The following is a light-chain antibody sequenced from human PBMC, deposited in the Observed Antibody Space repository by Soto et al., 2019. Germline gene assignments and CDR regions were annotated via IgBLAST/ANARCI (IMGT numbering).Light chain of an antibody. J-gene: IGKJ3*01. CDR3: QHYGT. CDR1: QIFSSSY. Sequence: EIVLTQSPGTLSLSPGERATLSCRASQIFSSSYLAWYQQRPGQAPRLLISGASVRASGIPDRFSGSGSGTDFTLTISRLEPEDFAVYFCQHYGTFGPGTKVDLK. CDR2: GAS. V-gene: IGKV3-20*01.